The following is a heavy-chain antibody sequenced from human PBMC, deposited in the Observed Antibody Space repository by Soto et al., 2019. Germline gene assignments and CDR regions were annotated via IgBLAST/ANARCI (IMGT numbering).Heavy chain of an antibody. Sequence: EVQLLESGGGLVQPGGSLRLSCAASGFSFNNYAATWVRQAPGKGLEWVSSISFTGSRTYYADSVKGRFTISRDNSKNTVYLQMNSLRAEDTAVYYCAKDGGYSAYGAGDDVYDMWGQGTMVTVSS. V-gene: IGHV3-23*01. D-gene: IGHD5-12*01. CDR1: GFSFNNYA. J-gene: IGHJ3*02. CDR3: AKDGGYSAYGAGDDVYDM. CDR2: ISFTGSRT.